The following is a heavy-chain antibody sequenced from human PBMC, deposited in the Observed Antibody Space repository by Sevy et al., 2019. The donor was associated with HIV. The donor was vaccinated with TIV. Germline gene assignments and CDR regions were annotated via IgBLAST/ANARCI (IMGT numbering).Heavy chain of an antibody. V-gene: IGHV2-5*01. CDR2: IYWNDDK. Sequence: SGPTLVNPTQTLTLTCTFSGFSLSTSGVGVGWIRQPPGKALEWLALIYWNDDKRYSPSLKSRLTITKDTSKNQVVLTMTNMDPVDTATYYCAHSPKPIFGAAAYYGMDVWGQGTTVTVSS. CDR1: GFSLSTSGVG. J-gene: IGHJ6*02. D-gene: IGHD3-3*01. CDR3: AHSPKPIFGAAAYYGMDV.